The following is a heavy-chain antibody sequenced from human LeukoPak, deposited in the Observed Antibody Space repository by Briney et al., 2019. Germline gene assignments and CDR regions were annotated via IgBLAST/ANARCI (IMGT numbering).Heavy chain of an antibody. CDR1: GYTLTELS. CDR2: FDPKDGET. D-gene: IGHD1-14*01. V-gene: IGHV1-24*01. J-gene: IGHJ6*01. Sequence: ASGKVSCKVSGYTLTELSMHLGRQAPGQGLGWMGGFDPKDGETIYAQKFQGRVTMTEDTSTDTAYMELSSLRSEDTAVYYCATVANRYCYYGMEVWGQGATVTVSS. CDR3: ATVANRYCYYGMEV.